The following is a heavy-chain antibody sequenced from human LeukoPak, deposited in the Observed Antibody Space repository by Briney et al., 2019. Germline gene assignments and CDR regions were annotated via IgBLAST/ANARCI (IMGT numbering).Heavy chain of an antibody. CDR2: IYPGDSDT. CDR3: ASRSSGYSDAFDI. D-gene: IGHD3-22*01. J-gene: IGHJ3*02. Sequence: GESLKISCKGSGYSFTSYWIGWVRQMPGKGLEWMGIIYPGDSDTRYSPSFQGQVTISADKSISTAYLQWSSLKAPDTAMYYCASRSSGYSDAFDIWGQGTMVTVSS. CDR1: GYSFTSYW. V-gene: IGHV5-51*01.